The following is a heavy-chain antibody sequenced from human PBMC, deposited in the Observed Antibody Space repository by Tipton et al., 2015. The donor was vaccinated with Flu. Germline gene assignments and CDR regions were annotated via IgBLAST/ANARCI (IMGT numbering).Heavy chain of an antibody. D-gene: IGHD3-16*01. CDR1: DYSIGSGYY. Sequence: GLVKPSETLSLICAVSDYSIGSGYYWGWVRQPPGKGPEWIGCISHSGRTYYNPSLKSRVTISVDTAKNQFSQRLSSVTAADTAVYYCARDLGAFNWFDSWGQGILVTASS. CDR2: ISHSGRT. J-gene: IGHJ5*01. CDR3: ARDLGAFNWFDS. V-gene: IGHV4-38-2*02.